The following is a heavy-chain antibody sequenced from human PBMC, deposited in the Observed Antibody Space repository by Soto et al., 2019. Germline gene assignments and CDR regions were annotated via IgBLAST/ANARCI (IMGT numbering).Heavy chain of an antibody. CDR1: GFTFSSYA. J-gene: IGHJ6*03. V-gene: IGHV3-23*01. CDR3: AKGGSNSRYYYYYMDV. Sequence: PGGSLRLSCAASGFTFSSYAMSWVRQAPGKGLEWVSAISGSGGSTYYADSVKGRFTISRDNSKNTLYLQMNSLRAEDTAVYYCAKGGSNSRYYYYYMDVWGKGTTVTVSS. D-gene: IGHD5-18*01. CDR2: ISGSGGST.